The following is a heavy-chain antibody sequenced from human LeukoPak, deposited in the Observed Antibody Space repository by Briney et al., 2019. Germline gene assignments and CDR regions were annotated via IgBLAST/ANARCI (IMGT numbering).Heavy chain of an antibody. CDR2: IYHSGSP. V-gene: IGHV4-38-2*01. J-gene: IGHJ4*02. Sequence: SETLSLTCAVSGYSISRGYYWGWIGQPPGKGLEWMGSIYHSGSPYYNPSLKSRVTISLDTSKNQFSLKLSDVLAADTAVYYCARLGYSRYLDYWGQGTLVTVSS. D-gene: IGHD5-12*01. CDR3: ARLGYSRYLDY. CDR1: GYSISRGYY.